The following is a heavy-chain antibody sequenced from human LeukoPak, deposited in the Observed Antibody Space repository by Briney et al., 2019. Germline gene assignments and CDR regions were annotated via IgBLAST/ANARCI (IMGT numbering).Heavy chain of an antibody. V-gene: IGHV4-39*01. CDR3: ARHGSNWYDFDY. D-gene: IGHD6-13*01. CDR2: IYYSGTT. CDR1: ADSISSSSHY. Sequence: PSDTLSLTCTVSADSISSSSHYWGWIRQPPGKGLEWIGSIYYSGTTYYNPSLKSRVTISVDTSKNQFSLKLRSVTAADTAVYYCARHGSNWYDFDYWGQGTLVTVSS. J-gene: IGHJ4*02.